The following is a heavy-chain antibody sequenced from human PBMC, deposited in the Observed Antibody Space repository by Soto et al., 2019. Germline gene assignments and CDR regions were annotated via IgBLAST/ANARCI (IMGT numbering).Heavy chain of an antibody. D-gene: IGHD3-16*01. Sequence: ASVKVSCKASGGTFSSYAISWVRQAPGQGLEWMGWMNSKSGNTGYAQKFQGRLTMTRDPSISTAYMELSSLTPDDAAIYFCAIGFLARDHYYFMDVCGKGTTVTVSS. CDR3: AIGFLARDHYYFMDV. J-gene: IGHJ6*03. CDR2: MNSKSGNT. CDR1: GGTFSSYA. V-gene: IGHV1-8*02.